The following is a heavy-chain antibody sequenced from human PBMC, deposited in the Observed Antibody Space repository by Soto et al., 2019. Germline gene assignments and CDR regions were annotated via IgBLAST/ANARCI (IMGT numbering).Heavy chain of an antibody. CDR1: GFPFSIYA. J-gene: IGHJ4*02. CDR2: ISGNGRNT. V-gene: IGHV3-23*01. D-gene: IGHD6-19*01. Sequence: EEQLLESGGDLVQPGGSLRLSCAASGFPFSIYAMSWVRQAPGKGLEWVSAISGNGRNTYYADSVKGRFTISRDNSKNTLYLQMSSLRAEDTAVYYCAKDIWMAVAGTCYWGQGTLVTVSS. CDR3: AKDIWMAVAGTCY.